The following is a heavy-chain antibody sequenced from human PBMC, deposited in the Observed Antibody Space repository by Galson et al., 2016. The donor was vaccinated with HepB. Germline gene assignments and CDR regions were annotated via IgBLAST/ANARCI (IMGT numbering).Heavy chain of an antibody. CDR1: GFTFSNFN. D-gene: IGHD3-10*01. CDR2: ISSNSLYI. J-gene: IGHJ6*03. CDR3: ATSDGSGTYSYYYHYYYMDV. Sequence: SLRLSCAASGFTFSNFNMNWVRRAPGKGLEWVSSISSNSLYIYYADSVKGRFTISRDNAKNSLYLQMNSLRTEDTAVYYCATSDGSGTYSYYYHYYYMDVWGKGTTVTVSS. V-gene: IGHV3-21*01.